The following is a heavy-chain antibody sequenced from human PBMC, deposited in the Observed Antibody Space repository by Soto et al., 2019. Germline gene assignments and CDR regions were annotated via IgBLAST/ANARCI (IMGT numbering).Heavy chain of an antibody. CDR1: GGTFSSYA. V-gene: IGHV1-69*12. CDR3: ASHYDSSGYYYRGLDY. CDR2: IIPIFGTA. Sequence: QVQLVQSGAEVKKPGSSVKVSCKASGGTFSSYATSWVRQAPGQGLEWMGGIIPIFGTADYAQKFQGRVTITADESTSTGNMELSSLRFEDTAVYYCASHYDSSGYYYRGLDYWGQGTLVTVSS. J-gene: IGHJ4*02. D-gene: IGHD3-22*01.